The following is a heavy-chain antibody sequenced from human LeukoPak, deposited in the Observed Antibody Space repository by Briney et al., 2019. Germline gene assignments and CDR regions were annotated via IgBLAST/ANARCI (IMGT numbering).Heavy chain of an antibody. V-gene: IGHV1-8*03. J-gene: IGHJ4*02. CDR1: GYTLTTYD. D-gene: IGHD1-26*01. Sequence: ASEKVSCKASGYTLTTYDIYWVRQAPGQGLEWMGWVNPNSGNTGYAQKFHGRVTITRNTSISTAYMELSSLRSEDTAVYYCARAGRVYSGSYFFDYWGQGTLVTVSS. CDR2: VNPNSGNT. CDR3: ARAGRVYSGSYFFDY.